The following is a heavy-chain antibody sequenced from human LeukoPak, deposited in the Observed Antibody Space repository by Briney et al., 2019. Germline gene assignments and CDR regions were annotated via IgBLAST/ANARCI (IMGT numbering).Heavy chain of an antibody. V-gene: IGHV3-7*03. Sequence: GGSLRLSCAASGFTFSNSWMSWVRQAPGKGLEWVANIKQDESAKNYVDSVKGRFTISRDNAKNSLYLQMNSLRAEDSAVYYCARGHDDYRDWSDPWGQGTPVTVSS. CDR2: IKQDESAK. CDR1: GFTFSNSW. CDR3: ARGHDDYRDWSDP. J-gene: IGHJ5*02. D-gene: IGHD4-11*01.